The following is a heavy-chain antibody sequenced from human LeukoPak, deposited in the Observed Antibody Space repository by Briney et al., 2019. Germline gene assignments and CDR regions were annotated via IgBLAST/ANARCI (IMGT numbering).Heavy chain of an antibody. CDR1: GYTFTGYY. D-gene: IGHD3-10*01. V-gene: IGHV1-2*02. CDR3: ARGGLLLWFGELFSLDY. J-gene: IGHJ4*02. CDR2: INPNSGGT. Sequence: ASVKVSCKASGYTFTGYYMHWVRQAPGQGLEWMGWINPNSGGTNYAQRFQGRVTMTRDTSISTAYMELSRLRSDDTAVYYCARGGLLLWFGELFSLDYWGQGTLVTVSS.